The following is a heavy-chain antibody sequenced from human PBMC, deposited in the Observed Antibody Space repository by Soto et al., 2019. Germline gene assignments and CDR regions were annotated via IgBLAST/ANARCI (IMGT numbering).Heavy chain of an antibody. D-gene: IGHD3-10*01. V-gene: IGHV5-10-1*01. Sequence: PRESLKLSCKGSGYSFTSYWIGWVRQMPGKGLEWMGRIDPSDSYTNYSPSFQGHVTISADKSISTAYLQWSSLKASDTAMYYCAGPSKFSRAGGYYYGMDVWGQGTTVTVSS. CDR3: AGPSKFSRAGGYYYGMDV. CDR2: IDPSDSYT. CDR1: GYSFTSYW. J-gene: IGHJ6*02.